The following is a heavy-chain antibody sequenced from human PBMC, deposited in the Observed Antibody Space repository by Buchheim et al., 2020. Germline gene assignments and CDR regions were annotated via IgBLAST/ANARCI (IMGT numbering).Heavy chain of an antibody. V-gene: IGHV3-11*06. D-gene: IGHD3-10*01. Sequence: QVQLVESGGGLVKPVGSLRLSCAASGFSFSDYYMSWIRQAPGKGLELISYISSSSSSTNYAASVKGRFTISRDNAKNSLSLQMNSLRVEDTAVYYCARAPYGSGSYYVAYYFDSWGQGTL. CDR1: GFSFSDYY. CDR2: ISSSSSST. J-gene: IGHJ4*02. CDR3: ARAPYGSGSYYVAYYFDS.